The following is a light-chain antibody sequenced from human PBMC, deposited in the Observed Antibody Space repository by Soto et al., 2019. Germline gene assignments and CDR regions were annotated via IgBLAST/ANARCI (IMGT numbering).Light chain of an antibody. V-gene: IGLV2-18*02. CDR3: SSFTTSDTYV. CDR1: SSDIGSYDR. J-gene: IGLJ1*01. CDR2: DVS. Sequence: QSALTQPPSVSGSPGQSVAISCTGASSDIGSYDRVSWYHQPPGTAPKLIIYDVSNRPSGVPARFSGAKSGNTASLTISGLQAEDEADYYCSSFTTSDTYVFGTGTKLTVL.